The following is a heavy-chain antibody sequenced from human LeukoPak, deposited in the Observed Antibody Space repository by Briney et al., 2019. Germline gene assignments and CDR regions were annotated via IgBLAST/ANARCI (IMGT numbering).Heavy chain of an antibody. J-gene: IGHJ4*02. V-gene: IGHV3-33*01. CDR3: ARDGRIAAAGMYY. CDR1: GFTFSSYG. Sequence: GGSLRLSCAASGFTFSSYGMHWVRQAPGKGLEGVAVIWYDGSNKYYADSVMGGFTISRDNSKNTLYLQMNSLRAEDTAVYYCARDGRIAAAGMYYWGQGTLVTVSS. D-gene: IGHD6-13*01. CDR2: IWYDGSNK.